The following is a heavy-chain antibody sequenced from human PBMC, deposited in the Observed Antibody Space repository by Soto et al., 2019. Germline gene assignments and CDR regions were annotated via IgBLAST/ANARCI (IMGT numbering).Heavy chain of an antibody. Sequence: QVQLVQSGAEVKKPGSSVKVSCKASGGTFSSYAISWVRQAPGQGLEWMGGIIPVFGTGIYAQKFQGRVTITADKSTNTAYMELSSLRSEDTVVYFCARVGGTGGYTYGLHYWGQGTLVTVSS. CDR3: ARVGGTGGYTYGLHY. V-gene: IGHV1-69*06. J-gene: IGHJ4*02. D-gene: IGHD5-18*01. CDR1: GGTFSSYA. CDR2: IIPVFGTG.